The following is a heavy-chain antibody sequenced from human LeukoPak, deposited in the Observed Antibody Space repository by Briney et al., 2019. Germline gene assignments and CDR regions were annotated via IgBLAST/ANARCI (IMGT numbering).Heavy chain of an antibody. V-gene: IGHV1-18*01. D-gene: IGHD1-26*01. CDR2: ISAYNGNT. Sequence: ASVKVSCKASGYTFTSYGITWVRQAPGQGLEWMGWISAYNGNTNYAQNLQGRVTMTTDTSTSTAYMELRSLRSDDTAVYFCATNRAGTYDRPFDIWGQGTMVTVSS. CDR1: GYTFTSYG. CDR3: ATNRAGTYDRPFDI. J-gene: IGHJ3*02.